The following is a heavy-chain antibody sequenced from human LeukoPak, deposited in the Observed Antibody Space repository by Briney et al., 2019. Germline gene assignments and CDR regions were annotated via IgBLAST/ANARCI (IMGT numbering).Heavy chain of an antibody. CDR3: ARDFFRVGATSAFDI. CDR2: ISSSSSYI. D-gene: IGHD1-26*01. Sequence: GGSLRLSCAASGFTFSSYSMNWVRQAPGKGLEWVSSISSSSSYIYYADSVKGRFTISRDNAKNSLYLQMNSLRAEDTAVYYCARDFFRVGATSAFDIWGQGTMVIVSS. V-gene: IGHV3-21*01. J-gene: IGHJ3*02. CDR1: GFTFSSYS.